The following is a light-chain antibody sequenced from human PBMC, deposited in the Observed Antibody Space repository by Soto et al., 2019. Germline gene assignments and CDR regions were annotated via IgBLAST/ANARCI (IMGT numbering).Light chain of an antibody. CDR1: QSVSSN. J-gene: IGKJ1*01. CDR3: QQYNNWLWT. CDR2: GAS. V-gene: IGKV3-15*01. Sequence: EIVMTQSPATLSVSPGERATLSCRASQSVSSNLAWYQQKPGHAPRLLIYGASTRAAGIPARFSSSGSGTEFTLTISSLQSADVAVYYCQQYNNWLWTFCQGTKVEIK.